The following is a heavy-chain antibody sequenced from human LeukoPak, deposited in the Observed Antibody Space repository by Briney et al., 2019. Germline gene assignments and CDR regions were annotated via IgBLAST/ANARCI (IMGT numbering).Heavy chain of an antibody. Sequence: ASVKVSCKASGYTFTSYDINWVRQATGQGLEWMGWMNPNSGNTGYAQKFQGRVTMTRNTSISTAYMGLSSLRSEDTAVYYCARLQSGSYYWSFDYWGQGTLVTVSS. V-gene: IGHV1-8*01. CDR2: MNPNSGNT. J-gene: IGHJ4*02. D-gene: IGHD1-26*01. CDR1: GYTFTSYD. CDR3: ARLQSGSYYWSFDY.